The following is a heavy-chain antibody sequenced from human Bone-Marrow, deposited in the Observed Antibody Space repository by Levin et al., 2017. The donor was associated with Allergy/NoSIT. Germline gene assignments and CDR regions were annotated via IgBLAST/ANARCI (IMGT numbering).Heavy chain of an antibody. CDR3: ARRNDFWSRTHGGYYFFMDV. D-gene: IGHD3-3*01. V-gene: IGHV3-21*01. CDR1: GFTFSSYT. J-gene: IGHJ6*03. Sequence: GGSLRLSCAASGFTFSSYTMNWVRQAPGKGLEWVSSISGSSSYITFSDSVKGRLTISRDNAKNSPYLQMNNLRAEDTAVYYCARRNDFWSRTHGGYYFFMDVWGKGTTVTVSS. CDR2: ISGSSSYI.